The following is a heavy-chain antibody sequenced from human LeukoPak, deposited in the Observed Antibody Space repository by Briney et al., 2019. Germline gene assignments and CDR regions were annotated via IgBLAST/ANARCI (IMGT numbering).Heavy chain of an antibody. D-gene: IGHD4-17*01. J-gene: IGHJ4*02. Sequence: ASVKVSCKASGGTFSSYAISWVRQAPGQGLEWMGGIIPIFGTANYAQKFQGRVTITADKSTSTAYMELSSLRSEDTTVYYCARASGDYDPFDYWGQGTLVTVSS. CDR1: GGTFSSYA. CDR2: IIPIFGTA. CDR3: ARASGDYDPFDY. V-gene: IGHV1-69*06.